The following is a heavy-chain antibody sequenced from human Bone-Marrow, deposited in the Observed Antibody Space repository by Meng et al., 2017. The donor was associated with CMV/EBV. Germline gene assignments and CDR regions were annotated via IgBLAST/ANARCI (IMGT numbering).Heavy chain of an antibody. J-gene: IGHJ4*02. D-gene: IGHD3-22*01. Sequence: HGPRRQGGAGLLMPSSTLSLPCAVYGGFFSGYYGSWIRQPPGKGLEWIGEINHSGSTNYNPSLKSRVTISVDTSKNQFSLKLSSVTAADTAVYYCARGGVVVNGAPFDYWGQGTLVTVSS. V-gene: IGHV4-34*01. CDR1: GGFFSGYY. CDR3: ARGGVVVNGAPFDY. CDR2: INHSGST.